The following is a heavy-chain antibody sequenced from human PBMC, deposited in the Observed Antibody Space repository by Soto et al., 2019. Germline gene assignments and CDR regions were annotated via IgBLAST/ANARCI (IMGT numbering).Heavy chain of an antibody. CDR1: GVTFSSYA. V-gene: IGHV1-69*13. D-gene: IGHD2-15*01. J-gene: IGHJ4*02. CDR3: ARADYKWWNKPR. Sequence: SVKVSCKASGVTFSSYAISWVRQAPGQGLEWMGGIIPIFGTANYAQKFQGRATITADESTSTAYMELSSLRSEDTAVYYCARADYKWWNKPRWGQGTLVTVS. CDR2: IIPIFGTA.